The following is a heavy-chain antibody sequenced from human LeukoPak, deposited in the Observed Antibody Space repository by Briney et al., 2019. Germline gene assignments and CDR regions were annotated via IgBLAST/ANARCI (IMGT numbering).Heavy chain of an antibody. CDR3: ARGDIVATISRGYCSGGSCYGRYYYYYYMDV. D-gene: IGHD2-15*01. Sequence: ASVKVSCKASGYTFTGYYMHWVRQAPGQGLEWMGWINPNSGGTNYAQKFQGRVTMTRDTSISTAYMELSRLRSDDTAVYYCARGDIVATISRGYCSGGSCYGRYYYYYYMDVWGKGTTVTISS. V-gene: IGHV1-2*02. CDR1: GYTFTGYY. CDR2: INPNSGGT. J-gene: IGHJ6*03.